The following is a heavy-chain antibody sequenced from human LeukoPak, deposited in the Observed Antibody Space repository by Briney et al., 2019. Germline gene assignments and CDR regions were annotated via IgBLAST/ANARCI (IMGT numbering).Heavy chain of an antibody. CDR1: GFTFSSYA. D-gene: IGHD3-16*02. Sequence: PGGSLRLSCAASGFTFSSYAMSWVRQAPGKGLEWVSAISDSGGSTYYADSVKGRFTISRDNSKNTLYLQMNSLRAEDTAVYYCAKDRIMITFGGVIAFDAFDIWGQGTMVTVSS. CDR3: AKDRIMITFGGVIAFDAFDI. J-gene: IGHJ3*02. CDR2: ISDSGGST. V-gene: IGHV3-23*01.